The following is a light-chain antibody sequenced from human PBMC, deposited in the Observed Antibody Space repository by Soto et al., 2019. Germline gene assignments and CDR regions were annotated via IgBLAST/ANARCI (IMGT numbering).Light chain of an antibody. CDR2: GAS. CDR3: QQYNKWPPYT. Sequence: EIVMTQSPATLSVSPGERATLSCRASQSVSSNLAWYQQKPGQGPRLLIYGASTRSTGIPARFSGSGSGTEFTLTISSLQSEDFAVYYCQQYNKWPPYTFGQGTKVVIK. V-gene: IGKV3-15*01. J-gene: IGKJ2*01. CDR1: QSVSSN.